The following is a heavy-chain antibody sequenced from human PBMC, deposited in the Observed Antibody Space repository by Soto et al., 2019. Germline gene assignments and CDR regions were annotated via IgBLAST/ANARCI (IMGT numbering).Heavy chain of an antibody. CDR1: GYTFTNFA. D-gene: IGHD2-15*01. V-gene: IGHV7-4-1*01. Sequence: ASEKVSCKASGYTFTNFAMNWVRQPPGQGHEWLGWIKTNTGNPTYAQGLTGRFVFSLDTSVSTAYLQISSLEAEDTAVYYCARDHHCGCGRCYLSFDPWGQETLVTVSS. J-gene: IGHJ5*02. CDR2: IKTNTGNP. CDR3: ARDHHCGCGRCYLSFDP.